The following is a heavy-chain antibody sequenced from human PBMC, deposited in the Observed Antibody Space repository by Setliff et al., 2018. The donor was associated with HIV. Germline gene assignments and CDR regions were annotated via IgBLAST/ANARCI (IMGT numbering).Heavy chain of an antibody. CDR1: GDSIGSHY. Sequence: SETLSLTCTVSGDSIGSHYWTWIRQPAGKGLEWIGHIYTSGSTNYNPSLKSRVTISVDTSKIQFSLKLSSVTAADPAVYYCAKGAGLGYYSSGSYGPDDIWGQGTMVTVSS. CDR3: AKGAGLGYYSSGSYGPDDI. V-gene: IGHV4-4*07. D-gene: IGHD3-10*01. J-gene: IGHJ3*02. CDR2: IYTSGST.